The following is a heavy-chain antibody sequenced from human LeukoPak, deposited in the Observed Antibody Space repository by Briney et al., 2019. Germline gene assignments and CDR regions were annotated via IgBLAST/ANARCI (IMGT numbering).Heavy chain of an antibody. D-gene: IGHD4-17*01. Sequence: GGSLRLSCAASGFTFSSYGMHWVRQAPGKGLEWVAVIRYDGSNKYYADSVKGRFTISRDNSKNTLYLQMNSLRAEDTAVYYCAKAGRTTVTNPYFDYWGQGTLVTVSS. V-gene: IGHV3-30*02. J-gene: IGHJ4*02. CDR1: GFTFSSYG. CDR2: IRYDGSNK. CDR3: AKAGRTTVTNPYFDY.